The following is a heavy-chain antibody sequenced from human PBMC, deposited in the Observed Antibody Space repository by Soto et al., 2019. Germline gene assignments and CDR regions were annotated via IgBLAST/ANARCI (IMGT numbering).Heavy chain of an antibody. CDR2: IYYSGST. CDR3: ARRYDSSGYYFVFDY. J-gene: IGHJ4*02. D-gene: IGHD3-22*01. Sequence: QVQLQESGPGLVKPSETLSLTCTVSGGCISSYYWSWIRQPPVKGLEWIGYIYYSGSTNYNPSLKSRVTISVDTSKNQCSLKPSSVTAADTAVYYCARRYDSSGYYFVFDYWGQGTLVTVSS. V-gene: IGHV4-59*08. CDR1: GGCISSYY.